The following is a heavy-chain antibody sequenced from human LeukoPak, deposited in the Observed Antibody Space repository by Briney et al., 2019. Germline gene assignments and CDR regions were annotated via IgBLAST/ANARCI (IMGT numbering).Heavy chain of an antibody. Sequence: GRSLRLSCTASGFTFGDYAMSWVRQAPGKGLEWVGFIRSKAYGGTTKYAASVKGRFTISRDDSKSIAYLQMNSLKTEDTAVYYCTRGDYGDYATRYYFDYWGQGTLVTVSS. CDR1: GFTFGDYA. V-gene: IGHV3-49*04. CDR3: TRGDYGDYATRYYFDY. J-gene: IGHJ4*02. D-gene: IGHD4-17*01. CDR2: IRSKAYGGTT.